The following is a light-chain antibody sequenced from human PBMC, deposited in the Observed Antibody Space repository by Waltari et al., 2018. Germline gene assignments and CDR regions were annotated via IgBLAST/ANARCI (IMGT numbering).Light chain of an antibody. V-gene: IGKV3-20*01. CDR2: VAS. J-gene: IGKJ1*01. CDR3: QHYVRLPVT. CDR1: QSVSRA. Sequence: CRASQSVSRALAWYQQKPGQAPKLLIFVASSRATGIPDRFSGSGSGTDFILTISRLEPEDFAVYYCQHYVRLPVTFGQGTKVEIK.